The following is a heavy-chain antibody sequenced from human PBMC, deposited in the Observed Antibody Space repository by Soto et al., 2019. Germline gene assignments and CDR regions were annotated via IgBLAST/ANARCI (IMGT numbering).Heavy chain of an antibody. D-gene: IGHD3-9*01. CDR2: ISSSSSTI. CDR1: GFTFSSYS. J-gene: IGHJ6*03. V-gene: IGHV3-48*01. Sequence: GGSLRLSCAASGFTFSSYSMNWVRQAPGKGLEWVSYISSSSSTIYYADSVKGRFTISRDNAKNSLYLQMNSLRAEDTAVYYCAAAYDILTGYLWDYYYMDVWGKGTTVTVSS. CDR3: AAAYDILTGYLWDYYYMDV.